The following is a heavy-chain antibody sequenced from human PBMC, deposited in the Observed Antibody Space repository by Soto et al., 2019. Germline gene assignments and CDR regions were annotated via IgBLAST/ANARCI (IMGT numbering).Heavy chain of an antibody. CDR1: GFTFSSYA. CDR2: LCGSGGST. Sequence: EVQLLESGGGLVQPGGSLRLSCAASGFTFSSYAMSWVRQAPGKGLEWGLALCGSGGSTYYADSVKGQFTISRDNSKNTLYLQMNSMRAEDTAVYYCAKFRTSVVVPAAIYFDYWGQGTLVTVFS. V-gene: IGHV3-23*01. J-gene: IGHJ4*02. D-gene: IGHD2-2*02. CDR3: AKFRTSVVVPAAIYFDY.